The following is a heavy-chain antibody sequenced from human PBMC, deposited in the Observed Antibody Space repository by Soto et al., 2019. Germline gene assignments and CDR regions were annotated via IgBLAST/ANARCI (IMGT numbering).Heavy chain of an antibody. D-gene: IGHD6-19*01. J-gene: IGHJ4*02. CDR2: ITGSGDKT. CDR3: ARGYSGWYFDY. V-gene: IGHV3-23*01. CDR1: GFGFNNYA. Sequence: EVHLLESGGTLVQPGGSLRLSCAASGFGFNNYAMNWVRQAPGKGLEWVTSITGSGDKTNYADSVKGRFTVSRDNAKNTLYLQMNSLRADDTAVYYCARGYSGWYFDYWGQGTLVTVSS.